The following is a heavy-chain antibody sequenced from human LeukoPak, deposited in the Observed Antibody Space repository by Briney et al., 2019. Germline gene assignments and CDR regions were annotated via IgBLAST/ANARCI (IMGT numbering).Heavy chain of an antibody. Sequence: GGSLRLSCAASGFTFGSYGMHWVRQAPGKGLEWVAVIWYDGSNKYYADSVKGRFTISRDNSKNTLYLQMNSLRAEDTAVYYCARDGPADDGDPLDYWGQGTLVTVSS. CDR3: ARDGPADDGDPLDY. D-gene: IGHD4-17*01. CDR2: IWYDGSNK. V-gene: IGHV3-33*01. J-gene: IGHJ4*02. CDR1: GFTFGSYG.